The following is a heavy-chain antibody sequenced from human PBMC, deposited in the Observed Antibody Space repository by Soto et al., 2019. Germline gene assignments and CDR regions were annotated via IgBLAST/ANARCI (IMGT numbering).Heavy chain of an antibody. CDR2: ISSSSSYI. J-gene: IGHJ6*02. CDR3: ARDPSSALGYYYYGMDV. Sequence: PGGSLRLSCAASGFTFSSYSMNWVRQAPGKGLEWVSSISSSSSYIYYADSVKGRFTISRDNAKNSLYLQMNSLRAEDTAVYYCARDPSSALGYYYYGMDVWGQGTTVTVSS. D-gene: IGHD5-18*01. V-gene: IGHV3-21*01. CDR1: GFTFSSYS.